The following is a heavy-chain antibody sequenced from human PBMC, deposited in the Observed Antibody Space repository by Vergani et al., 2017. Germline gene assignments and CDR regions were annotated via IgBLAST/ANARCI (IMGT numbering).Heavy chain of an antibody. J-gene: IGHJ3*02. V-gene: IGHV1-69*02. CDR1: GGTFSSYT. CDR2: IIPILGIA. Sequence: QVQLVQSGAEVKKPGSSVKVSCKASGGTFSSYTISWVRQAPGQGLEWRGRIIPILGIANYAQKFQGRVTMTRDTSTSTVYMERSSLRSEDTAVYYCARVGVTTVAFDIWGQGTMVTVSS. CDR3: ARVGVTTVAFDI. D-gene: IGHD4-17*01.